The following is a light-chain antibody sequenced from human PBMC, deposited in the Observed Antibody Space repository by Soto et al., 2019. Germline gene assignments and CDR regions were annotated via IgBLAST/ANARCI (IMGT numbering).Light chain of an antibody. CDR3: TSYDYSLSGYVVLPRTNLQV. J-gene: IGLJ2*01. V-gene: IGLV1-40*01. CDR2: GNS. CDR1: SSNIGAGYD. Sequence: SDRTQPPSVSRAPGQRVTIPRTGSSSNIGAGYDVHWYQQLPGTAPKLLIYGNSNRPSGDPDRFSGSKSGTSASLAITGLQAEDVVDYSSTSYDYSLSGYVVLPRTNLQVF.